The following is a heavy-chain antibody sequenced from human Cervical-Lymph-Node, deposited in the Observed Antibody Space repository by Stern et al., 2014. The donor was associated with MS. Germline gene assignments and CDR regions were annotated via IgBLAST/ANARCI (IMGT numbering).Heavy chain of an antibody. CDR3: TRALEDYGDYPNWFDP. D-gene: IGHD4-17*01. CDR2: INRDGSNT. CDR1: GFTFSSYW. J-gene: IGHJ5*02. V-gene: IGHV3-74*01. Sequence: EVQLEESGGGLVQPGGSLRLSCAASGFTFSSYWMHWVRQVPGKGLIWVSRINRDGSNTNYADSVKGRFTISRDNAKNTLYLQMNSLRAEDTAVYYCTRALEDYGDYPNWFDPWGQGTLVTVSS.